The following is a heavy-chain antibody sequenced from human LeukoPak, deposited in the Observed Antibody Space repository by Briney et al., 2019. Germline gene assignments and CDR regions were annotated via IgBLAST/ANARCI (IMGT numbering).Heavy chain of an antibody. CDR1: GFTFSSYG. J-gene: IGHJ4*02. V-gene: IGHV3-30*18. D-gene: IGHD4-17*01. Sequence: GRSLRLSCAASGFTFSSYGMHWVRQAPGKGLEWVAVISYDGSNKYYADSVKGRFTISRDNSKNTLYLQMNSLRAEDTAVYYCAKVGGTVTTLTLLGYWGQGTLVTVSS. CDR2: ISYDGSNK. CDR3: AKVGGTVTTLTLLGY.